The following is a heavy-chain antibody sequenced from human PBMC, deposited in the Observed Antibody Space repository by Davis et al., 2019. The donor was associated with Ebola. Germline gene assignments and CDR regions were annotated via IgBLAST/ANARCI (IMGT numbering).Heavy chain of an antibody. CDR1: GYSITSGYY. Sequence: ETLSLTCTVPGYSITSGYYWGWIRPPPGKGLAWIGSIYHSGCTNYNPSLKSRVTISVHKSKNQFSLKLNSVTAADTAVYYCARRSPTYYYDSRGYSTYWYFDLWGRGTLVTVSS. V-gene: IGHV4-38-2*02. D-gene: IGHD3-22*01. J-gene: IGHJ2*01. CDR2: IYHSGCT. CDR3: ARRSPTYYYDSRGYSTYWYFDL.